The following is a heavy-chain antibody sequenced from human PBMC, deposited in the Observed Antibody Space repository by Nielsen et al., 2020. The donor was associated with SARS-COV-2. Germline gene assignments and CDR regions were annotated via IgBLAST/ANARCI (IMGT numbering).Heavy chain of an antibody. CDR1: GFTFSSYA. Sequence: GESLKISCTASGFTFSSYAMSWVRQAPGKGLEWVSAISGSGSRTYYADSVKGRFTISRDKSKNTLFVLMNSLRAEDTAVYYCAKGPMRYCSRGSCYVETWGQGTLVTVSA. CDR2: ISGSGSRT. J-gene: IGHJ5*02. V-gene: IGHV3-23*01. D-gene: IGHD2-15*01. CDR3: AKGPMRYCSRGSCYVET.